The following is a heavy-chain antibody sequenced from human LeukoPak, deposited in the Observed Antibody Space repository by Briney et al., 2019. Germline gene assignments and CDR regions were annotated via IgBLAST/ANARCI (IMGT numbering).Heavy chain of an antibody. CDR3: ARDRGGYGDYLDAFDI. CDR2: IYYSGST. V-gene: IGHV4-31*03. J-gene: IGHJ3*02. D-gene: IGHD4-17*01. Sequence: SQTLSLTCTVSGGSISSGGYYWSWIRQHPGKGLEWIGYIYYSGSTYYNPSLKSRVTISVDTSKNQFSLKLSSVTAADTAAYYCARDRGGYGDYLDAFDIWGQGTMVTVSS. CDR1: GGSISSGGYY.